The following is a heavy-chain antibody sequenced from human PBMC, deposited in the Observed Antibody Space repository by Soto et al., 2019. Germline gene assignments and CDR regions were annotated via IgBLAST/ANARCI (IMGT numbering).Heavy chain of an antibody. V-gene: IGHV1-8*01. Sequence: ASVKVSCKASGYTFTSYDINWVRQATGQVLEWMGWMNPNSGNTGYAQKFQGRVTMTRNTSISTAYMELSSLRSEDTAVYYCARGRGYDILTGYYYYYYGMDVWGQGTTVTVSS. CDR3: ARGRGYDILTGYYYYYYGMDV. J-gene: IGHJ6*02. D-gene: IGHD3-9*01. CDR2: MNPNSGNT. CDR1: GYTFTSYD.